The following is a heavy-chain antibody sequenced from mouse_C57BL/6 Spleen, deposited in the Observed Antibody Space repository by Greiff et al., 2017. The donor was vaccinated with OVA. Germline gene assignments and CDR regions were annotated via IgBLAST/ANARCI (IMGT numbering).Heavy chain of an antibody. CDR3: TRGGTAQAIYYAMDY. CDR1: GYTFTDYE. D-gene: IGHD3-2*02. V-gene: IGHV1-15*01. Sequence: VQLQQSGAELVRPGASVTLSCKASGYTFTDYEMHWVKQTPVHGLEWIGAIDPETGGTAYNQKFKGKAILTADKSSSTAYMELRSLTSEDSAVYYCTRGGTAQAIYYAMDYWGQGTSVTVSS. CDR2: IDPETGGT. J-gene: IGHJ4*01.